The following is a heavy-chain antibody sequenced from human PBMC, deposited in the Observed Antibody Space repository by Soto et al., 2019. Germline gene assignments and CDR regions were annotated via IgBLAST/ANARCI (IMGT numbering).Heavy chain of an antibody. CDR3: ARYRIHLRFGKYSLNGMDV. Sequence: QVQLVQSGAEMRKPGSSLRVSCQASGGTFSDYAFCWVRHAPGQGLEWMGGIVPRFGSPNYAQRFGCRVTFTADTATNTVYMELRCLIFDYTAVYFCARYRIHLRFGKYSLNGMDVWGQGTTITVSS. V-gene: IGHV1-69*06. CDR1: GGTFSDYA. CDR2: IVPRFGSP. D-gene: IGHD3-3*01. J-gene: IGHJ6*02.